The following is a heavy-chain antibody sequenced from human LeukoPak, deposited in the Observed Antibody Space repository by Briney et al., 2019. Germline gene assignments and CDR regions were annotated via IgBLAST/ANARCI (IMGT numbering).Heavy chain of an antibody. CDR3: AKEGDTGNWFYP. CDR1: GFTFDDYA. Sequence: GRSLRLSCAASGFTFDDYAMHWVRQAPGKGLEWVSGISWNSGSIGYADSVKGRFTISRDNAKNSLYLQMNSLRAEDMALYYCAKEGDTGNWFYPWGQGTLVTVSS. V-gene: IGHV3-9*03. J-gene: IGHJ5*02. CDR2: ISWNSGSI. D-gene: IGHD2-8*02.